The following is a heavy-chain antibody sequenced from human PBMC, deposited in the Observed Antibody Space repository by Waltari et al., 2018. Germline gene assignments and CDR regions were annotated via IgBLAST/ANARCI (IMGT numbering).Heavy chain of an antibody. V-gene: IGHV1-46*01. J-gene: IGHJ6*02. CDR2: INPSGGST. CDR1: GYTFTSYY. Sequence: QVQLVQSGAEVKKPGASVNVCCKASGYTFTSYYMHWVRHAPGQGLEWMGIINPSGGSTSYAQKFQGRVTMTRDTSTSTVYMELSSLRSEDTAVYYCARDSHTKGYYYYYGMDVWGQGTTVTVSS. CDR3: ARDSHTKGYYYYYGMDV. D-gene: IGHD3-3*01.